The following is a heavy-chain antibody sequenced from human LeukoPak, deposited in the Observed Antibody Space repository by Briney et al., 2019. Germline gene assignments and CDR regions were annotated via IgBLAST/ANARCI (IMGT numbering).Heavy chain of an antibody. CDR1: GYTFTSCG. Sequence: ASVKVSCKASGYTFTSCGISWVRQAPGQGLEWMGWISAYSGNTYYAQKLQGRVTMTTDTSTSTAYMELRSLGSDDTAVYFCAREYYDILSGSVPEYYCYGMDVWGQGTTVTVSS. J-gene: IGHJ6*02. D-gene: IGHD3-9*01. CDR3: AREYYDILSGSVPEYYCYGMDV. V-gene: IGHV1-18*01. CDR2: ISAYSGNT.